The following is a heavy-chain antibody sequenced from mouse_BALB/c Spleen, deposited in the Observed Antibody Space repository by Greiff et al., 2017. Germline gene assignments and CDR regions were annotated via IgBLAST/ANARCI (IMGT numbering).Heavy chain of an antibody. J-gene: IGHJ3*01. CDR2: ISSGGGST. CDR1: GFAFSSYD. Sequence: EVQRVESGGGLVKPGGSLKLSCAASGFAFSSYDMSWVRQTPEKRLEWVAYISSGGGSTYYPDTVKGRFTISRDNAKNTLYLQMSSLKSEDTAMYYCAREGNGYSFAYWGQGTLVTVSA. D-gene: IGHD1-2*01. V-gene: IGHV5-12-1*01. CDR3: AREGNGYSFAY.